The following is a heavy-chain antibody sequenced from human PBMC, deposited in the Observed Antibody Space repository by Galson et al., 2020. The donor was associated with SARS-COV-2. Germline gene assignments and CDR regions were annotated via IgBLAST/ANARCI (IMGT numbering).Heavy chain of an antibody. CDR3: ARGYRREITIFGVVITHPFDY. V-gene: IGHV4-34*01. CDR2: INHSGST. Sequence: QWYQREMETSETLSLTCAVYGGSFSGYYWSWIRQPPGKGLEWIGEINHSGSTNYNPSLKSRVTISVDTSKNQFSLKLSSVTAADTAVYYCARGYRREITIFGVVITHPFDYWGQGTLVTVSS. CDR1: GGSFSGYY. D-gene: IGHD3-3*01. J-gene: IGHJ4*02.